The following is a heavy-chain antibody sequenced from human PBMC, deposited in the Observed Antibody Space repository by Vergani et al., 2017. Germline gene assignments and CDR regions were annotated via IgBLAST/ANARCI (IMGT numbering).Heavy chain of an antibody. V-gene: IGHV4-61*02. CDR3: ARTESFILRYFHWAL. D-gene: IGHD3-9*01. CDR2: IYHSGGA. CDR1: GGSFSTGGQS. J-gene: IGHJ4*02. Sequence: QVQLQESGPGLVKPSQTLSLTCTVSGGSFSTGGQSWTWLRQSARKGLEWIGNIYHSGGAYYNPSLKGRVTISVDTSKNQFSLEVTSVTAADTAIYFCARTESFILRYFHWALWGQGTLVTVSS.